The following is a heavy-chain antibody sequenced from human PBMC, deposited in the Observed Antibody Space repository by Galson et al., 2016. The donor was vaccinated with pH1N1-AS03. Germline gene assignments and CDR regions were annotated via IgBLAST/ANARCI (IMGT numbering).Heavy chain of an antibody. CDR3: AREERRRIIYYDSSGYAIEK. CDR2: ISYDGSHK. J-gene: IGHJ4*02. D-gene: IGHD3-9*01. CDR1: GFTFTSSA. V-gene: IGHV3-30-3*01. Sequence: SLRLSCASSGFTFTSSAMHWVRQAPGKGLEGVSIISYDGSHKYYAEPVKGRFTISRDNSKNTLYLQMTSLRAEDTAIYYCAREERRRIIYYDSSGYAIEKWGRGTLVTVS.